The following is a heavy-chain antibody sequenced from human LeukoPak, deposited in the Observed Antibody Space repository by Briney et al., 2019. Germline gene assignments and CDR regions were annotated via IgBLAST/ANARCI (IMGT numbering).Heavy chain of an antibody. CDR2: ITANGDQT. D-gene: IGHD3-3*01. Sequence: PGGSLRLSCVGSGFIFRSYAVTWVRQAPGKGLDWVSSITANGDQTYYADSVRGRFTISRDNSRNTLYLQMNSLRAEDTALYYCATFGVIFRTNYVDYWGQGALVAVSS. V-gene: IGHV3-23*01. CDR3: ATFGVIFRTNYVDY. J-gene: IGHJ4*02. CDR1: GFIFRSYA.